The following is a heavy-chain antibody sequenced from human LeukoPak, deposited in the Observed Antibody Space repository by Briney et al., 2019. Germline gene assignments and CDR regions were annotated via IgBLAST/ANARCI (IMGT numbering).Heavy chain of an antibody. CDR2: IKQDGSEK. V-gene: IGHV3-7*01. CDR1: RFTFTTYA. J-gene: IGHJ4*02. CDR3: ARARFKGRFDY. Sequence: GGSLRLSCAASRFTFTTYAMSWVRQAPGEGLEWVANIKQDGSEKYYVDSVKGRFTISRDNAKNSLYLQMNSLRAEDTAVYYCARARFKGRFDYWGQGTLVTVSS.